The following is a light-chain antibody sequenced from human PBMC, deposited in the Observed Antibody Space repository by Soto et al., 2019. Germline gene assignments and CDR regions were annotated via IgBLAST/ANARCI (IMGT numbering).Light chain of an antibody. V-gene: IGLV1-40*01. CDR3: CSYAGNNMYV. Sequence: QSVLTQPPSVSGAPGQRVTISCSGNSSNIGAGFDVHWYQQLPGAAPKLLIYASTNRPSGVPDRFSGSKSDTSASLAITGLQIDDEADYYCCSYAGNNMYVFGPGTKVTVL. J-gene: IGLJ1*01. CDR2: AST. CDR1: SSNIGAGFD.